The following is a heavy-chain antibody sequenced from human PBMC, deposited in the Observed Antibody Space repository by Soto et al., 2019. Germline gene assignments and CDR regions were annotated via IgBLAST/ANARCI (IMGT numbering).Heavy chain of an antibody. D-gene: IGHD5-12*01. CDR2: IIPMVDTA. Sequence: QVQLVQSGAEVKKPGSSVKVSCKASGDTFSSSTISWVRQAPGQGLEWMGRIIPMVDTADYGQKFQGRVTITADKSTILVSLDMRSLRSEVTAVYYCVKDCSIGSVYSGFDAIDHWGQGTLVTVSS. CDR1: GDTFSSST. V-gene: IGHV1-69*08. CDR3: VKDCSIGSVYSGFDAIDH. J-gene: IGHJ4*02.